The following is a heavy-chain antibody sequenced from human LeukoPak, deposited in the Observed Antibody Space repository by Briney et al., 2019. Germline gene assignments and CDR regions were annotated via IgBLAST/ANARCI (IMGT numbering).Heavy chain of an antibody. CDR2: IKQDGSEK. D-gene: IGHD1-26*01. CDR1: GFTFSSYW. V-gene: IGHV3-7*03. CDR3: AKDLGPTMVRYSFDI. Sequence: QPGGSLRLSCAASGFTFSSYWMSWVRQAPGKGLEWVANIKQDGSEKYYVDSVKGRFAISRDNAKNSLFLQMNSLRAEDMALYYCAKDLGPTMVRYSFDIWGQGTMVTVSS. J-gene: IGHJ3*02.